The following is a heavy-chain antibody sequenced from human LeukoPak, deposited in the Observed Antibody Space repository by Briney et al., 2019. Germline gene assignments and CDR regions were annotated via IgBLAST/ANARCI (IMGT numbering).Heavy chain of an antibody. CDR2: INPNSGGT. J-gene: IGHJ3*02. V-gene: IGHV1-2*02. Sequence: GASVKVSCKASRYTFTGYYMHWVRQAPGQGLEWMGWINPNSGGTNYAQKFQGRVTMTRDTSISTAYMELSRLRSDDTAVYYCAKHSIMTTDAFDIWGQGTMVTVSS. CDR1: RYTFTGYY. D-gene: IGHD4-17*01. CDR3: AKHSIMTTDAFDI.